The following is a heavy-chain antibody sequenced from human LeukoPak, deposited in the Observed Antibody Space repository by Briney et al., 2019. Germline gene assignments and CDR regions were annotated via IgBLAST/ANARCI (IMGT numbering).Heavy chain of an antibody. CDR2: ISSSSSHI. Sequence: GGSLRLSCAASRFTFSSYSMNWVRQAPGKGLEWVSSISSSSSHIYYADSVKGRFTISRDNAKNSLYLQMNSLRVEDTAVYYCARGRPHGNDYWGQGTLVTVSS. CDR3: ARGRPHGNDY. V-gene: IGHV3-21*01. J-gene: IGHJ4*02. D-gene: IGHD4-23*01. CDR1: RFTFSSYS.